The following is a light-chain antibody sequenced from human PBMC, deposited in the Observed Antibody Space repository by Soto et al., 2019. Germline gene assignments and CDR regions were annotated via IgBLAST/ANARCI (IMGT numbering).Light chain of an antibody. Sequence: DIQMTQSPSTLSASVGDRVTITCRASQSISSWLAWYQQKPGKAPKLLIYDASRLESGVPSRFSGSGSGTEFTLTISSRQPDDFATYYCQQYNSYHTFGPGTKVDIK. CDR2: DAS. CDR1: QSISSW. V-gene: IGKV1-5*01. J-gene: IGKJ3*01. CDR3: QQYNSYHT.